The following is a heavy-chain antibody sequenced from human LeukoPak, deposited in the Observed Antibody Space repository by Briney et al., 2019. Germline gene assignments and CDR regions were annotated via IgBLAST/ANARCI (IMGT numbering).Heavy chain of an antibody. J-gene: IGHJ4*02. Sequence: GGSLRLSCAPSGFTFSRSPMSWLRQAPGKGLEWVSSISARGISTYYADSVKGRFTISRDNSKNTLYLQMNSLRGDDIGLYYCAKSFDYSNGHSPLLPPFDSWGQGTLVSVSS. CDR3: AKSFDYSNGHSPLLPPFDS. D-gene: IGHD3-3*01. V-gene: IGHV3-23*01. CDR2: ISARGIST. CDR1: GFTFSRSP.